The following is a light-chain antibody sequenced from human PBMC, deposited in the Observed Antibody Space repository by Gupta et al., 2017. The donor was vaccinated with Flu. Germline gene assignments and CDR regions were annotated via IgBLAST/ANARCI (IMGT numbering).Light chain of an antibody. CDR1: QSRGDSYKNKNY. Sequence: SLGARATINCKSIQSRGDSYKNKNYLAWYQQKPGQPPKLLIYWASTRESGIPDSFSGRGSGTDFTLTISSLQAEDVAVYYCQQYDSTPTTFGRGTKVEIK. V-gene: IGKV4-1*01. CDR3: QQYDSTPTT. J-gene: IGKJ4*01. CDR2: WAS.